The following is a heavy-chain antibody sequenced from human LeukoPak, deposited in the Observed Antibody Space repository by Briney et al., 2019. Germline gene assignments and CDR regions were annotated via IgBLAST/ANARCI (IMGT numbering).Heavy chain of an antibody. V-gene: IGHV4-39*07. Sequence: SETLSLTCTVSGDSITTSSYYWGWIRQPPGKGLEWIGSVYYSGVTYYNPSLNGRVTMSLDKSSNQLSLNLTSVTAADTATYYCSRESGAFCPFSHWGQGTLVIVSS. CDR2: VYYSGVT. D-gene: IGHD1-26*01. CDR3: SRESGAFCPFSH. CDR1: GDSITTSSYY. J-gene: IGHJ4*02.